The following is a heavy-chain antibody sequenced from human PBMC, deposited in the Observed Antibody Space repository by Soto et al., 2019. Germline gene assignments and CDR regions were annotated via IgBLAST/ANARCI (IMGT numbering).Heavy chain of an antibody. CDR3: ATNDDILTGYPPY. D-gene: IGHD3-9*01. CDR2: ISGSGGST. J-gene: IGHJ4*02. Sequence: PGGSLRLSCAASGFTFSSYAMSWVRQAPGKGLEWVSAISGSGGSTYYADSVKGRFTISRDNSKNTLYLQMNSLRAEDTAVYYCATNDDILTGYPPYWGQGTLVTVSS. V-gene: IGHV3-23*01. CDR1: GFTFSSYA.